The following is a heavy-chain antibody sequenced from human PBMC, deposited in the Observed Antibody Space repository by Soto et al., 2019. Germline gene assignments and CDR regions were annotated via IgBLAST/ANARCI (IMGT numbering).Heavy chain of an antibody. Sequence: QVQLVQSGGEVKKPGASVKVSCKASGYTFTNYGISWVRQAPGQGLEWMGWINVYNGNTKYAQKVQGRVTMTTDTSTSTAYMALRSLRPDDTAVYYCARGVGSGSYYNQYNWFDPWGQGTLVTVSS. CDR2: INVYNGNT. CDR1: GYTFTNYG. J-gene: IGHJ5*02. CDR3: ARGVGSGSYYNQYNWFDP. D-gene: IGHD3-10*01. V-gene: IGHV1-18*01.